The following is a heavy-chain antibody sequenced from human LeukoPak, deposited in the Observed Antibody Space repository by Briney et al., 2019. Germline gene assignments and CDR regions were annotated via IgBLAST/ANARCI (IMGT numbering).Heavy chain of an antibody. V-gene: IGHV4-38-2*01. D-gene: IGHD3-10*01. CDR1: GYSISSGYY. J-gene: IGHJ5*02. Sequence: SETLSLTCAVSGYSISSGYYWGWIRQPPGKGLEWIGYIYYSGSTYYNPSLKSRVTISVDTSKNQFSLKLSSVTAADTAVYYCARVERLLWFGEFPNWFDPWGQGTLVTVSS. CDR3: ARVERLLWFGEFPNWFDP. CDR2: IYYSGST.